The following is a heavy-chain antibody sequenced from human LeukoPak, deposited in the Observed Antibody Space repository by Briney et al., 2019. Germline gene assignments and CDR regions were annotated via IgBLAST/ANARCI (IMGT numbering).Heavy chain of an antibody. V-gene: IGHV3-7*01. CDR2: INQDGSEK. Sequence: GGSLRLSCEASGFILKNHWMTWVRQAPGKGLEWVANINQDGSEKFYVDSVKGRFTISRDNSKNSLFLQLNSLRAEDTAVHYCTRVWQYYYDYSAFDIWGQGIMVTVS. CDR3: TRVWQYYYDYSAFDI. J-gene: IGHJ3*02. CDR1: GFILKNHW. D-gene: IGHD3-16*01.